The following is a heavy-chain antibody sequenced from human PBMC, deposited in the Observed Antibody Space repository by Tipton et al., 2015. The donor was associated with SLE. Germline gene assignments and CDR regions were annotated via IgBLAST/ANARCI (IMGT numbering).Heavy chain of an antibody. CDR2: IYYTGTTT. Sequence: TLSLTCTVSGGSISSYYWSWIRQPAGGGLAWVGRIYYTGTTTYYNSFLKSRVTMSVDTSKNQFSLRLTSVIAADTAVYYCARLHGYSYGLNWFDPWGQGTLIAVSS. J-gene: IGHJ5*02. CDR3: ARLHGYSYGLNWFDP. D-gene: IGHD5-18*01. V-gene: IGHV4-4*07. CDR1: GGSISSYY.